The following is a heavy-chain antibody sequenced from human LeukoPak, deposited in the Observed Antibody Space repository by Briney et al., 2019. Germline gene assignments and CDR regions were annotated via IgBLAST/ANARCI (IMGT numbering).Heavy chain of an antibody. CDR1: GFTFSSYG. CDR2: ISSSSSYI. Sequence: GGSLRLSCAASGFTFSSYGMHWVRQAPGKGLEWVSSISSSSSYIYYADSVKGRFTISRDNAKNSLYLQMNSLRAEDTAVYYCARDSYYDSSGYYPLGYWGQGTLVTVSS. V-gene: IGHV3-21*01. CDR3: ARDSYYDSSGYYPLGY. J-gene: IGHJ4*02. D-gene: IGHD3-22*01.